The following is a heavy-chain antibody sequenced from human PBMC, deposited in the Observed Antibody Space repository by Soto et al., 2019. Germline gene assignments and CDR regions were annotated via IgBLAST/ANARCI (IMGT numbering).Heavy chain of an antibody. Sequence: GGSLRLSCAASGFTFSTYGMHWVRQAPGKGLEWVAVIWYDGSNKYYADSVKGRFTISRDNSKNTLYLQMNSLRVEDTAVYYLGRGGSGKKHQFDYWGQGTPVSVTS. CDR3: GRGGSGKKHQFDY. CDR1: GFTFSTYG. J-gene: IGHJ4*02. CDR2: IWYDGSNK. V-gene: IGHV3-33*01. D-gene: IGHD1-26*01.